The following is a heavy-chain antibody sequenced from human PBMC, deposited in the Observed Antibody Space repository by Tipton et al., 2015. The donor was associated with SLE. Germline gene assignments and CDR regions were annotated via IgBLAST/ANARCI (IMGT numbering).Heavy chain of an antibody. D-gene: IGHD3-3*01. Sequence: TLSLTCTVSGDSISSSSYYWGWIRQPPGKGLEWIGSIFYSGNTYYNPSLKSRVTIPVDTSKNQFSLKLSSVTAADTAVYYCARGDYDLGWFDPWGQGTLVTVSS. J-gene: IGHJ5*02. CDR2: IFYSGNT. CDR1: GDSISSSSYY. CDR3: ARGDYDLGWFDP. V-gene: IGHV4-39*07.